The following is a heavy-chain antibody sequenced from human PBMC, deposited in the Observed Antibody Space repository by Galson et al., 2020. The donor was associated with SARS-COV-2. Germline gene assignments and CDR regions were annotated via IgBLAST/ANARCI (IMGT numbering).Heavy chain of an antibody. D-gene: IGHD5-12*01. CDR1: GDSISSSNYY. CDR3: ARRVRHGYLGYFDP. Sequence: SQTLSLTCTVSGDSISSSNYYWAWIRQPPGKGPEWIGSIYYSRTTFYNPSLKSRVTLSVDTSENQFSLQFPSVIAADTAVYFWARRVRHGYLGYFDPLGQGSLVTVSP. J-gene: IGHJ5*02. CDR2: IYYSRTT. V-gene: IGHV4-39*01.